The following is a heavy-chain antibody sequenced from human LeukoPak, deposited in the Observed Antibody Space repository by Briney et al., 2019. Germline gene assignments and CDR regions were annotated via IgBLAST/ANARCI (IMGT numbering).Heavy chain of an antibody. CDR3: ARDNYDFWSGYNWFDP. Sequence: SETLSLTCTVSGGSISSSSYYWGWIRQPPGKGLEWIGSIYYSGSTYHNPSLKSRVTISVDTSKNQFSLKLSSVTAADTAVYYCARDNYDFWSGYNWFDPWGQGTLVTVSS. CDR2: IYYSGST. D-gene: IGHD3-3*01. V-gene: IGHV4-39*07. J-gene: IGHJ5*02. CDR1: GGSISSSSYY.